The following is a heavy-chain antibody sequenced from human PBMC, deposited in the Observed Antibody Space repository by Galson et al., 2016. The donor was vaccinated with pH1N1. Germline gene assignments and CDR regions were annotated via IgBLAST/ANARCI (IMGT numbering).Heavy chain of an antibody. Sequence: SLRLSCAASGFTFSSYGLSWVRQAPGKGLKWVSSISASGGSTYYADSVKGRFTISRDNAKHSVSLQLDSLRAEDTAVYYCAGHLFSASESPFEYWGQGALVTVSS. CDR3: AGHLFSASESPFEY. J-gene: IGHJ4*02. CDR1: GFTFSSYG. CDR2: ISASGGST. V-gene: IGHV3-23*01. D-gene: IGHD3-16*01.